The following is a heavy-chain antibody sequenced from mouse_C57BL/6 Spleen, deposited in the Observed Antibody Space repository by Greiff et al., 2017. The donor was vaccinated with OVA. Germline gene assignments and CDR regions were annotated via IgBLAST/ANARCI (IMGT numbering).Heavy chain of an antibody. Sequence: EVKVVESGEGLVKPGGSLKLSCAASGFTFSSYAMSWVRQTPETRLEWVAYISSGGDYIYYADTVKGRFTISRDNARNTLYLQMSSLKSEDTAMYYCTRENTTVVDLYYFDYWGQGTTLTVSS. D-gene: IGHD1-1*01. CDR2: ISSGGDYI. V-gene: IGHV5-9-1*02. CDR1: GFTFSSYA. CDR3: TRENTTVVDLYYFDY. J-gene: IGHJ2*01.